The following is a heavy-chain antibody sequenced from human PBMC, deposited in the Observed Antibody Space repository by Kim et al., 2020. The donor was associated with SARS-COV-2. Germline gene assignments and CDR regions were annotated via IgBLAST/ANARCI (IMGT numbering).Heavy chain of an antibody. CDR3: AKDMVEVSVGGSFDS. Sequence: ADSLNGRFVISRDNNRNSLYLQMSSLKSEDTGFYYCAKDMVEVSVGGSFDSWGPGTLVTVSS. D-gene: IGHD1-26*01. V-gene: IGHV3-43*01. J-gene: IGHJ4*02.